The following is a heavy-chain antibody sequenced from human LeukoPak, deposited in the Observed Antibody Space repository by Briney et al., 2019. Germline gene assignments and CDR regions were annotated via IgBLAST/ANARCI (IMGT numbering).Heavy chain of an antibody. J-gene: IGHJ4*02. D-gene: IGHD2-2*01. CDR2: IYYSGST. CDR3: ARPVCSSTSCYFDY. Sequence: PSETLSLTCTVSGGSISSSSYYWGWIRQPPGKGLEWTGSIYYSGSTYYNPPLKSRVTISVDTSKNQFSLKLSSVTAADTAVYYCARPVCSSTSCYFDYWGQGTLVTVSS. CDR1: GGSISSSSYY. V-gene: IGHV4-39*01.